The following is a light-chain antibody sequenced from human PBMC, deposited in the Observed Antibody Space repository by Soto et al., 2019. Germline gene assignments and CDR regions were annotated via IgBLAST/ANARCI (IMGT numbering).Light chain of an antibody. CDR2: DAS. Sequence: EVVLTQSPATLSLSPGEKATLSCRASQDINTYLGWYQQKPGQPPRLLIYDASNRASGIPARFSGSGSGTDFTLIISSLQPEDFASYYCQQTYSPPRTFGQGTKLEI. V-gene: IGKV3-11*01. CDR3: QQTYSPPRT. CDR1: QDINTY. J-gene: IGKJ2*01.